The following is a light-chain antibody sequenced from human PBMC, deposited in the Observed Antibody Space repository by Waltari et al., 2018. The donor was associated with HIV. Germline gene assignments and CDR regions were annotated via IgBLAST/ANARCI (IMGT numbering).Light chain of an antibody. J-gene: IGLJ1*01. CDR3: SSYTSSSTLNV. Sequence: QSALTQPASVSGSPGQSITISCTGTSSDVGGYNYVSWYQQHPGKAPKLIIYEVSNRPSGVSNRFSGSQSGNTASLTISGLQAEDEADYYCSSYTSSSTLNVFGTGTKVTVL. CDR2: EVS. CDR1: SSDVGGYNY. V-gene: IGLV2-14*01.